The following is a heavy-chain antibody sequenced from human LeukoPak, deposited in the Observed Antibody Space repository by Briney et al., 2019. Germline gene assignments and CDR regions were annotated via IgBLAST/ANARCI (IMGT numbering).Heavy chain of an antibody. J-gene: IGHJ4*02. Sequence: PSETLSLTCAVYGGSFSDYYWSWIRQPPGKGLEWIGYIYYSGSTNYNPSLKSRVTISVDTSKNQFSLKLSSVTAADTAVYYCGRRGAPTLWKNDSGGQGPLVTVSS. CDR3: GRRGAPTLWKNDS. CDR1: GGSFSDYY. D-gene: IGHD1-26*01. CDR2: IYYSGST. V-gene: IGHV4-59*08.